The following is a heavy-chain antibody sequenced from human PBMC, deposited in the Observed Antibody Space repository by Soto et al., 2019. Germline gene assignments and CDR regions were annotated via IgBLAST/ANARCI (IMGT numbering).Heavy chain of an antibody. J-gene: IGHJ4*02. CDR3: ARGMIAVAGLY. Sequence: QVQLQESGPGLVKPSQTLSLTCTVAGGSISSGGYYWSWIRQHQRKGLEWIGYIYYSGSTYYNPSLKRRVTISVDTSKTQYAQKQSSVTAAYTAVYYCARGMIAVAGLYWGQGTLVTVSS. CDR1: GGSISSGGYY. D-gene: IGHD6-19*01. CDR2: IYYSGST. V-gene: IGHV4-31*03.